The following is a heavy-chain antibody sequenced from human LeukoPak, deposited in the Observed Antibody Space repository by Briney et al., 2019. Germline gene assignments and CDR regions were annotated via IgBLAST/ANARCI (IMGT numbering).Heavy chain of an antibody. Sequence: GGSLRLSCAASGFTFSSYAMHWVRQAPGKGLEWVAVISYDGSNKYYADSVKGRFTISRDNSKNPLYLQMNSLRAEDTAVYYCARDKWELLGDYFDYWGQGTLVTVSS. D-gene: IGHD1-26*01. CDR1: GFTFSSYA. V-gene: IGHV3-30-3*01. CDR2: ISYDGSNK. J-gene: IGHJ4*02. CDR3: ARDKWELLGDYFDY.